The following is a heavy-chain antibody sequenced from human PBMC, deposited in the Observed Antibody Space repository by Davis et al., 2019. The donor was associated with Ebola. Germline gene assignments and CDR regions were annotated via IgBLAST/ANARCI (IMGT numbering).Heavy chain of an antibody. D-gene: IGHD3-16*02. CDR2: INHSGST. Sequence: MPSETLSLTCAVYGGSSSGYYWSWIRQPPGKGLEWIGEINHSGSTNYNPSLKSRVTISVDTSKNQFSLKLSSVTAADTAVYYCARGGLHLGELSLSYYFDYWGQGTLVTVSS. J-gene: IGHJ4*02. CDR3: ARGGLHLGELSLSYYFDY. V-gene: IGHV4-34*01. CDR1: GGSSSGYY.